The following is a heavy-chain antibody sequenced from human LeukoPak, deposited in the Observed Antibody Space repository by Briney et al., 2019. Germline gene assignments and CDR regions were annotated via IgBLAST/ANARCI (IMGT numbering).Heavy chain of an antibody. J-gene: IGHJ4*02. Sequence: PSETLSLTCTVSGGSISSGGYYWSCIRQHPGRGLEWIGYIYYSGSTYYNPSLKSRVTISVDTSKNQFSLKLSSVTAADTAVYYCARSGYSFLVDSWGQGTLVTVSS. V-gene: IGHV4-31*03. CDR1: GGSISSGGYY. CDR3: ARSGYSFLVDS. CDR2: IYYSGST. D-gene: IGHD5-18*01.